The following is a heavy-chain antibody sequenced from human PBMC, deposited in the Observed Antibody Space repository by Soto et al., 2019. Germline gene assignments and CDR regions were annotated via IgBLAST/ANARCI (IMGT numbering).Heavy chain of an antibody. J-gene: IGHJ5*02. CDR3: AQETYYFHSRDYHRFDP. CDR2: IIPVSNAA. D-gene: IGHD3-22*01. Sequence: QGQLVQSGAEVKKPGSSVKVSCKASGGSFSSYVISWIRQAPGQGLEWMGGIIPVSNAANYAQRFQDRVTMSVDISTSTAYMELRSLRSEDTAIYYCAQETYYFHSRDYHRFDPWGQGTLVTVSS. V-gene: IGHV1-69*06. CDR1: GGSFSSYV.